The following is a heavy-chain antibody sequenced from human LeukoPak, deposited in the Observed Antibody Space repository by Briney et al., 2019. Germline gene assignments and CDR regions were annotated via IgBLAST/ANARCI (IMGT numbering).Heavy chain of an antibody. J-gene: IGHJ4*02. D-gene: IGHD2-8*01. CDR2: INHSGST. V-gene: IGHV4-34*01. CDR3: ARGLYGF. Sequence: KGLEWIGEINHSGSTNYNPSLKSRVTISVDTSKNQFSLKLSSVTAADTAVYYCARGLYGFGGQGTLVTVSS.